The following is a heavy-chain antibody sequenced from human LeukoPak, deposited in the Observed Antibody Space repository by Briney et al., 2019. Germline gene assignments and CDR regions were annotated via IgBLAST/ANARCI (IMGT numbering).Heavy chain of an antibody. D-gene: IGHD5-12*01. CDR1: GGSISSYY. J-gene: IGHJ4*02. CDR3: ARLAVTVATIYPDY. CDR2: IYTSGST. V-gene: IGHV4-4*09. Sequence: SETLSLTCTVSGGSISSYYWSWIRQPPGKGLEWIGYIYTSGSTNYNPSLKSRVTISVDTSKNQFSLKLSSVTAADTAVYYCARLAVTVATIYPDYWGQGTLVTVSS.